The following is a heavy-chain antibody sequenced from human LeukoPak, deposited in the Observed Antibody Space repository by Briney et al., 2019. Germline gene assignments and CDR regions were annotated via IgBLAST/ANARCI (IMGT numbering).Heavy chain of an antibody. J-gene: IGHJ3*02. CDR1: GGSINSAGYY. V-gene: IGHV4-61*02. D-gene: IGHD3-22*01. Sequence: PSETLSLTCTVSGGSINSAGYYWSWIRQLAGKGLEWIGRIYPSGSTNYNPSLKSRVTISLDTSKNQFSLKVTSVTAADTAVYYCARLYPYYDSSGYSLDAFDIWGQGTMVTVSS. CDR2: IYPSGST. CDR3: ARLYPYYDSSGYSLDAFDI.